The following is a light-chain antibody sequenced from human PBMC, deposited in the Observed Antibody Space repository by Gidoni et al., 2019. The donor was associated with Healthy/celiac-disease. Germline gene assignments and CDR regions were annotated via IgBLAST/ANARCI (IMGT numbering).Light chain of an antibody. CDR2: DAS. CDR3: QQRSNWPPLT. V-gene: IGKV3-11*01. J-gene: IGKJ4*01. Sequence: EIVLTQSPATLSLSPGERATLSCRASQRVSSYLAWYQQKPGQAPRLLIYDASNRATGIPARFSGSGSGTDFTLTISILEPEDFAVYYCQQRSNWPPLTFGGGTKVEIK. CDR1: QRVSSY.